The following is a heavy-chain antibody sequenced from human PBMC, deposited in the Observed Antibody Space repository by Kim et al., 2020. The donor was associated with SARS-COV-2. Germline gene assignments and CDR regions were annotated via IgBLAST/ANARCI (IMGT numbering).Heavy chain of an antibody. D-gene: IGHD3-10*01. CDR3: AKDIGYVSGRPDY. CDR1: GFTFDDYA. Sequence: GGSLRLSCAASGFTFDDYAMHWVRQAPGKGLEWVSGTSWNSGSIGQADSVTGRFTISRHNAKNALFLQMNSLSAEDPAFYYCAKDIGYVSGRPDYWGEWTLVTVSS. V-gene: IGHV3-9*01. J-gene: IGHJ4*02. CDR2: TSWNSGSI.